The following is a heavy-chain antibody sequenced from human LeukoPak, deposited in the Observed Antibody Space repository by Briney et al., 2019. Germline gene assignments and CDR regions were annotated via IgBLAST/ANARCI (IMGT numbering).Heavy chain of an antibody. J-gene: IGHJ4*02. CDR1: GFTFSSHW. CDR3: ARSSYHTDS. CDR2: ISDDGSRT. Sequence: GGSLRLSCAASGFTFSSHWMHWVRQAPGKGLVWVSVISDDGSRTSYADSVKGRFTISRDNAKNTLYLQMNSLRAEDTAVYYCARSSYHTDSWGQGTLVTVSS. V-gene: IGHV3-74*01. D-gene: IGHD5-18*01.